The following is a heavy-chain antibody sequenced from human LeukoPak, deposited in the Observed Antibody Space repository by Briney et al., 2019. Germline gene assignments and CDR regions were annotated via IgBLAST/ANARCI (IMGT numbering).Heavy chain of an antibody. J-gene: IGHJ3*02. CDR2: ISSSSSYI. D-gene: IGHD3-22*01. V-gene: IGHV3-21*01. Sequence: PGGSLRLSCAASGFTFSSYSMNWFRQAPGKGLKRVSSISSSSSYIYYADSVKGRFTISRDNAKNSLYLQMNSLRAEDTAVYYCARDRHEHYYDSSGSGFDIWGQGTMVTVSS. CDR3: ARDRHEHYYDSSGSGFDI. CDR1: GFTFSSYS.